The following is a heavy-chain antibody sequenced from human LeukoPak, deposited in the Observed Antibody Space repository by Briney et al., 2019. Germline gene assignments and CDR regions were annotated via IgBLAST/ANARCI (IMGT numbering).Heavy chain of an antibody. Sequence: ASVKVSCKVSGYTFTELSMHWVRQAPGKGLEWMGGFDPEDGETIYAQKFQGRVTMTEDTSTDTAYMELSSLRSEDTAVYYCATVQAQAVVRGSNLRAGFDYWGQGTLVTVSS. V-gene: IGHV1-24*01. CDR3: ATVQAQAVVRGSNLRAGFDY. CDR2: FDPEDGET. D-gene: IGHD4-23*01. CDR1: GYTFTELS. J-gene: IGHJ4*02.